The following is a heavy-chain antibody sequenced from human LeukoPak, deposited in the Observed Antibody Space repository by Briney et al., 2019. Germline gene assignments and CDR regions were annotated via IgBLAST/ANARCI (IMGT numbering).Heavy chain of an antibody. J-gene: IGHJ4*02. V-gene: IGHV3-30-3*01. D-gene: IGHD1-26*01. Sequence: GGSLRLSCAASGFTFSSYTMHWVRQAPGKGLEWVAVISYDGSNKYYADSVKGRFTISRDNSKNTLYLQMNSLRAEDTAVYYCARDRVGATDYFDYWGQGTLVTVSS. CDR2: ISYDGSNK. CDR3: ARDRVGATDYFDY. CDR1: GFTFSSYT.